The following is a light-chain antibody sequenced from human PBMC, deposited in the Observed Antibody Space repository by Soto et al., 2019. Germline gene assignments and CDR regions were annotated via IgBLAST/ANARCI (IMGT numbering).Light chain of an antibody. J-gene: IGKJ5*01. CDR1: QSVGSSY. CDR3: QQYVSSQIT. V-gene: IGKV3-20*01. CDR2: GAS. Sequence: EIVLTQSPGTLSLSPGERAALSCGASQSVGSSYLAWYQQKPGQAPRLLIYGASSRATGIPDRFSGSRSGTDFTLTISRLEPEDFAVYYCQQYVSSQITFGQGTRLEIK.